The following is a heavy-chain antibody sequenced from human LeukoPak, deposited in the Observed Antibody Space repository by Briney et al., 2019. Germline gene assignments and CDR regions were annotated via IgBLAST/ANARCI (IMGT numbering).Heavy chain of an antibody. CDR2: INSDGSST. Sequence: GGSLRLSCAASGFTFSSYWMHWVRQAPGKGLVWVSRINSDGSSTSYADSVKGRFTISRDNAKNTLYLQMNSLRAEDTAVYYCAREVVKGYTFDYLGQGTLVTVSS. J-gene: IGHJ4*02. V-gene: IGHV3-74*01. CDR1: GFTFSSYW. CDR3: AREVVKGYTFDY. D-gene: IGHD2-21*01.